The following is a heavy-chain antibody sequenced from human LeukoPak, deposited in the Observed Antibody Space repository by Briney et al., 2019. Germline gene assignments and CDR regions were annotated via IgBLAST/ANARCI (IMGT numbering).Heavy chain of an antibody. CDR3: ARAGIAAAGTRIGYYYGMDV. CDR1: GFTFSDYY. V-gene: IGHV3-11*01. J-gene: IGHJ6*02. CDR2: ISSSGSTI. D-gene: IGHD6-13*01. Sequence: GGSLRLSCAASGFTFSDYYMSWIRQAPGKGLEWVSYISSSGSTIYYADSVKGRFAISRDSAKNSLFLQMNGLRAEDTAVYYCARAGIAAAGTRIGYYYGMDVWGQGTTVTVSS.